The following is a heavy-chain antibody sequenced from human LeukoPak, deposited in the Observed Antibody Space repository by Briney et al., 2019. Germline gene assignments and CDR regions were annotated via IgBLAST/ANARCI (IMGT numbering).Heavy chain of an antibody. V-gene: IGHV4-38-2*02. D-gene: IGHD2-8*01. CDR3: ARDAELMVYARPIDI. CDR1: GYSISSGYY. CDR2: IYHSGST. Sequence: SETLSLTCTVSGYSISSGYYWGWIRQPPGKGLEWIGSIYHSGSTYYNPSLKSRVTISVDTSKNQFSLKLSSVTAADTAVYYCARDAELMVYARPIDIWGQGTMVTVSS. J-gene: IGHJ3*02.